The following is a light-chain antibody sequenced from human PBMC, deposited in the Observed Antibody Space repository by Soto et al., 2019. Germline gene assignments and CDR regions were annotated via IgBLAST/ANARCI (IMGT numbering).Light chain of an antibody. Sequence: QSVLTQPPSASGTPGQRVTISCSGSSSNIGSNTVNWYQQLPGTAPKLIISEVNKRPSGVPDRFSGSKSGNTASLTVSGLQAEDEADYYCTSYGGRDNLMFGGGTKLTVL. J-gene: IGLJ3*02. V-gene: IGLV1-44*01. CDR1: SSNIGSNT. CDR3: TSYGGRDNLM. CDR2: EVN.